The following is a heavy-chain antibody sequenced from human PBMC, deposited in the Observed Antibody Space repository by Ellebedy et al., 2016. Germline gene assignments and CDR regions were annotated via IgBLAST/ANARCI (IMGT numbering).Heavy chain of an antibody. CDR2: IIPIFGAT. CDR1: GGISNSHG. V-gene: IGHV1-69*06. J-gene: IGHJ6*02. D-gene: IGHD2-2*01. CDR3: ARVGNPNVSQGYSSTWTRNHYYGMDV. Sequence: SVKVSCXAPGGISNSHGFSWVRQAPGQGLEWMGGIIPIFGATDYAQRFRGRLIVTADRSTQTVFMELSSLRSEDTAVYYCARVGNPNVSQGYSSTWTRNHYYGMDVWGQGTTVTVSS.